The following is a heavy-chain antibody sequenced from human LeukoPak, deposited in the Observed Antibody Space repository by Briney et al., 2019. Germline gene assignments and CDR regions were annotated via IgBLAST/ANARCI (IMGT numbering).Heavy chain of an antibody. CDR2: IHYSGST. J-gene: IGHJ6*03. Sequence: SQTLSLTCTVSGGSISSGGYYWSWIRQHPGKGLERIGYIHYSGSTYYNPSLKSRVTISVDTSKNQFSLKLSSVTAADTAVYYCARMYYYGSGSWSGYYYYYYMDVWGKGTTVTVSS. V-gene: IGHV4-31*03. CDR1: GGSISSGGYY. D-gene: IGHD3-10*01. CDR3: ARMYYYGSGSWSGYYYYYYMDV.